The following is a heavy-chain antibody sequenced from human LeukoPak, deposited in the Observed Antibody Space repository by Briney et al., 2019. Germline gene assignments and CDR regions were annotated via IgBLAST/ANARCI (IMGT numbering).Heavy chain of an antibody. CDR2: INSDGGST. Sequence: GGSLRLSCAASGFTFSSYWMHWVRQAPGKGLVRVSRINSDGGSTSYADSVKGRFTISRGNAKNTLYLQMNSLRAEDTAVYYCARTLSSGCQDYWGQGTLVTVSP. V-gene: IGHV3-74*01. CDR1: GFTFSSYW. D-gene: IGHD3-22*01. CDR3: ARTLSSGCQDY. J-gene: IGHJ4*02.